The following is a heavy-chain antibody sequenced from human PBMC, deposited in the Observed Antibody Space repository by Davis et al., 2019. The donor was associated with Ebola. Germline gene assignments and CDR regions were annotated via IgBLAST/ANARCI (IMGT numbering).Heavy chain of an antibody. V-gene: IGHV1-18*04. CDR1: GYTFTTYG. D-gene: IGHD6-13*01. CDR2: ISAYNGNT. Sequence: ASVKVSCKASGYTFTTYGVSWVRQAPGQGLEWMGWISAYNGNTHYAQKFQGRLTMTTDTSTSTAYMDLRSLRSDDTAVYYCARDGSSSWYGQNDYWGQGTLVTVSS. J-gene: IGHJ4*02. CDR3: ARDGSSSWYGQNDY.